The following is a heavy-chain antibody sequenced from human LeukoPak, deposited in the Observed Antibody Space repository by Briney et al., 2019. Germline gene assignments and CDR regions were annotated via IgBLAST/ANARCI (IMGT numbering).Heavy chain of an antibody. J-gene: IGHJ4*02. D-gene: IGHD1-26*01. CDR1: DYSISSGYY. CDR3: ARRWELLTEFDY. CDR2: IYHSGST. Sequence: PSETLSLTCAVSDYSISSGYYWGWIRQPPGKGLEWIGSIYHSGSTYYNPSLKSRVTISVDTSKNQFSLKLSSVTAADTAVYYCARRWELLTEFDYWGQGTLVTVSS. V-gene: IGHV4-38-2*01.